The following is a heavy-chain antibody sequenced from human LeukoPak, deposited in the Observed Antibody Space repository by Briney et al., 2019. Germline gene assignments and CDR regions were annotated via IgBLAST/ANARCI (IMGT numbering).Heavy chain of an antibody. V-gene: IGHV1-69*04. CDR2: IIPILGIA. Sequence: GASVKVSCKASGGTFSSYAISWVRQAPGQGLEWMGRIIPILGIANYAQKFQGRVTITADKSTSTAYMELSSLRSEDTAVYYCARDSGLRQQLGGYWGQGTLVTVSS. J-gene: IGHJ4*02. CDR1: GGTFSSYA. CDR3: ARDSGLRQQLGGY. D-gene: IGHD6-13*01.